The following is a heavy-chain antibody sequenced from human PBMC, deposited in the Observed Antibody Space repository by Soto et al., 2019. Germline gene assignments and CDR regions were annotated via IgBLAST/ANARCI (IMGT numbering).Heavy chain of an antibody. J-gene: IGHJ6*02. CDR3: ARASDRYSSSWYGSYYYYYYGMDV. D-gene: IGHD6-13*01. CDR2: ISSSGSTI. CDR1: GFTFSDYY. Sequence: GGSLRLSRAASGFTFSDYYMSWIRQAPGKGLEWVSYISSSGSTIYYADSVKGRFTISRDNAKNSLYLQMNSLRAEDTAVYYCARASDRYSSSWYGSYYYYYYGMDVWGQGTTVTVSS. V-gene: IGHV3-11*01.